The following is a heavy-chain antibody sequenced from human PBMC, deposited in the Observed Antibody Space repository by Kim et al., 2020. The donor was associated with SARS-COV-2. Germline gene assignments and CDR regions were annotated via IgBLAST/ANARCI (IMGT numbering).Heavy chain of an antibody. CDR3: ARDLGYSGYYYY. V-gene: IGHV1-3*01. Sequence: YSQKFQGRVHITRDTSASTAYMELSSLRSEDTAVYYCARDLGYSGYYYYWGQGTLVTVSS. D-gene: IGHD3-22*01. J-gene: IGHJ4*02.